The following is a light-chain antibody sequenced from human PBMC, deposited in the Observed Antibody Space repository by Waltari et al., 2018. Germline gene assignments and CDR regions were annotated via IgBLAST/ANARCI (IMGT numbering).Light chain of an antibody. V-gene: IGKV1-33*01. CDR1: QDISSY. Sequence: DIQMTESPYFLSASVGDRVTITCQASQDISSYLNWYQQRPGKAPKLLIYDVSNLESGVPSRFSGGGSGTDFSFTISSLQSEDIATYYCQQYEDVPYTFGQGTKLMIK. CDR3: QQYEDVPYT. CDR2: DVS. J-gene: IGKJ2*01.